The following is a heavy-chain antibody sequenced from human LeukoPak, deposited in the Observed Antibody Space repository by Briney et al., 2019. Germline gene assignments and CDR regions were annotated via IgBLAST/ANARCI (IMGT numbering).Heavy chain of an antibody. CDR3: TRDFSSGD. V-gene: IGHV3-7*01. Sequence: PGGSLRLSCAASGFTFSSYAMSWVRQAPGKGLEWVANIKQDGSQKYYVDSVKGRFTISRDNAKNSLYLQVNSLRAEDTAIYYCTRDFSSGDWGQGTLVTVSS. D-gene: IGHD3-3*01. CDR1: GFTFSSYA. CDR2: IKQDGSQK. J-gene: IGHJ4*02.